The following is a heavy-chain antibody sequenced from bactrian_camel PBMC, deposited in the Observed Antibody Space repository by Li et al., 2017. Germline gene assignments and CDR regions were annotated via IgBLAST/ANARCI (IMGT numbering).Heavy chain of an antibody. Sequence: VQLVESGGGSVQSGGSLRLSCAASGFTFGNFDMTWVRQAPGKGLDWVSSITKSVGNTHYADSVKGRFTITQNNAENAVYLQMNSLKPEDTAMYYCNAKLEVGYSGSWCTEVSDYWGQGTQVTVS. J-gene: IGHJ4*01. CDR3: NAKLEVGYSGSWCTEVSDY. D-gene: IGHD1*01. V-gene: IGHV3S40*01. CDR2: ITKSVGNT. CDR1: GFTFGNFD.